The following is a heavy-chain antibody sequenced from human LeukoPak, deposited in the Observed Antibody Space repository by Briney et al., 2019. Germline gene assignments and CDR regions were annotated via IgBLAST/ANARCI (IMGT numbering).Heavy chain of an antibody. J-gene: IGHJ4*02. CDR2: ISSDGSSA. CDR1: GFTFSTYW. D-gene: IGHD3-10*01. Sequence: PGGPLRLSCAASGFTFSTYWMHWVRQGPGKGLVWVSRISSDGSSATYADSVKGRFTISRDNAKNTLYLQMNSLRAEDTAVYYCASRYYVDFWGQGTLVTVSS. CDR3: ASRYYVDF. V-gene: IGHV3-74*01.